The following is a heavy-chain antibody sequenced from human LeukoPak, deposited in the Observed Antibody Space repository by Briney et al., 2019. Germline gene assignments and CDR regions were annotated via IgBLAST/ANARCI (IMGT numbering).Heavy chain of an antibody. CDR3: ARGPDFYDSSGYYPI. CDR1: GGSFRNYY. CDR2: INHSGST. D-gene: IGHD3-22*01. Sequence: SETLSLTCAVYGGSFRNYYWSWIRQPPGKGLEWIGEINHSGSTKYNPSLKSRVTISVDRSKNQFSLKLRSVTAADTAVYYCARGPDFYDSSGYYPIWGQGTLVTVSS. J-gene: IGHJ4*02. V-gene: IGHV4-34*01.